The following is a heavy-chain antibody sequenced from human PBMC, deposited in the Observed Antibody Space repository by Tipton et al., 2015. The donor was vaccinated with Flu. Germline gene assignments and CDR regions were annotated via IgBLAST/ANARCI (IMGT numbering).Heavy chain of an antibody. J-gene: IGHJ6*03. Sequence: SLRLSCTASGITFSSYAMSWVRQAPGKGLEWVSSISDSGGYTYYADSVKGRFTISRDNSKNTVYLQINSLRADDTAVYFCARDGPEWNYFAYMDVWGKGTTVTVSS. CDR1: GITFSSYA. V-gene: IGHV3-23*01. D-gene: IGHD3-3*01. CDR3: ARDGPEWNYFAYMDV. CDR2: ISDSGGYT.